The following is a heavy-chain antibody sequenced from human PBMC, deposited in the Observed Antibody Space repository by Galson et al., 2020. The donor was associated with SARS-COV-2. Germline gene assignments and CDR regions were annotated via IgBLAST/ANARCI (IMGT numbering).Heavy chain of an antibody. CDR1: GGSIRRDY. D-gene: IGHD1-26*01. J-gene: IGHJ5*02. V-gene: IGHV4-59*12. CDR2: IYFSGST. CDR3: ARGGSYVRNWFDP. Sequence: TLSLTCTVSGGSIRRDYWSWIRQPPGKRLEWIGYIYFSGSTKYNPSLMSRVTISVDTSKNQFSLNLRSVYAADTAVYYCARGGSYVRNWFDPWGQGTLVTVSS.